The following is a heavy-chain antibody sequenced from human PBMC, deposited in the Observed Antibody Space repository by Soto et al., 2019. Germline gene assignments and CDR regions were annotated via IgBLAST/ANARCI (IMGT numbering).Heavy chain of an antibody. CDR1: GYSFTSYW. D-gene: IGHD3-3*01. J-gene: IGHJ6*02. Sequence: GESLKISCKGSGYSFTSYWISWVRQMPGKGLEWMGRIDPSDSYTNYSPSLQGHVTISADKSISTAYLQWSSLKASDTAMYYCARGRGSGYQMPFDYYYYYGMDVWGQGTTVTVSS. V-gene: IGHV5-10-1*01. CDR3: ARGRGSGYQMPFDYYYYYGMDV. CDR2: IDPSDSYT.